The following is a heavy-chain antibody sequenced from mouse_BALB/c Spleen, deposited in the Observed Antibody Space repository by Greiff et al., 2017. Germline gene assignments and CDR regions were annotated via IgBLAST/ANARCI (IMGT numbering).Heavy chain of an antibody. CDR2: INSNGGST. V-gene: IGHV5-6-3*01. CDR3: ARCTTVVASAMDY. CDR1: GFTFSSYG. Sequence: EVKLMESGGGLVQPGGSLKLSCAASGFTFSSYGMSWVRQTPDKRLELVATINSNGGSTYYPDSVKGRFTISRDNAKNTLYLQMSSLKSEDTAMYYCARCTTVVASAMDYWGQGTSVTVSS. D-gene: IGHD1-1*01. J-gene: IGHJ4*01.